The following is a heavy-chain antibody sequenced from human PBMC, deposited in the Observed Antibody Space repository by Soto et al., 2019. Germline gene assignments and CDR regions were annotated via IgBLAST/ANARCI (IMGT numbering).Heavy chain of an antibody. CDR3: ASSTIYSRRSPSYYFDY. D-gene: IGHD2-15*01. J-gene: IGHJ4*02. V-gene: IGHV3-48*02. Sequence: PGGSLRLSCAASGFTFSSYSMNWARQAPGKGLEWVSYISSSSSTIYYADSVKGRFTISRDNAKNSLYLQMNSLRDEDTAVYYCASSTIYSRRSPSYYFDYWGQGTLVTVSS. CDR1: GFTFSSYS. CDR2: ISSSSSTI.